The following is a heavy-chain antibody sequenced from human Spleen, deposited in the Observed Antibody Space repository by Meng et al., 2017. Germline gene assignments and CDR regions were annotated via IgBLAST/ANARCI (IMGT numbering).Heavy chain of an antibody. Sequence: ESLKISCAAPGFRFSDYFWSWIRQPAGKGLEWIGRIYTSGSTNYNPSLKNRVTMSVDTSKNQFSLRLISVTAADTSVYYCARDRSYSYDSSGYHTMLFDYWGQGTLVTVSS. CDR1: GFRFSDYF. D-gene: IGHD3-22*01. J-gene: IGHJ4*02. CDR2: IYTSGST. V-gene: IGHV4-4*07. CDR3: ARDRSYSYDSSGYHTMLFDY.